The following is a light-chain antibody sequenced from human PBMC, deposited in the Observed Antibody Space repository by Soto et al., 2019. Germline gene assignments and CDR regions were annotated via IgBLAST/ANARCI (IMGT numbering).Light chain of an antibody. CDR1: QSIRSNY. V-gene: IGKV3-20*01. CDR2: GAS. J-gene: IGKJ1*01. CDR3: QQYGSSPWT. Sequence: ETVLTQSTGTLSLSPGERATLSCRASQSIRSNYLAWYRQTPGQAPRLLIYGASKRASGIADRFSGSGSGTDFTLIISRLESEDFALYYCQQYGSSPWTFVQGTKVEIK.